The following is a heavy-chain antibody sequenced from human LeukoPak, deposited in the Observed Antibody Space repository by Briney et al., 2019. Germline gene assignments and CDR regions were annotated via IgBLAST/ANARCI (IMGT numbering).Heavy chain of an antibody. CDR1: GYTFTSYG. Sequence: ASVKVSCKASGYTFTSYGISWVREAPGQGLEWMGWISAYNGNTNYAQKLQGRVTMTTDTSTSTAYMELRSLRSDDTAVYYCGRDGYSSGWYEVDYWGQGTLVTVSS. CDR3: GRDGYSSGWYEVDY. CDR2: ISAYNGNT. D-gene: IGHD6-19*01. V-gene: IGHV1-18*01. J-gene: IGHJ4*02.